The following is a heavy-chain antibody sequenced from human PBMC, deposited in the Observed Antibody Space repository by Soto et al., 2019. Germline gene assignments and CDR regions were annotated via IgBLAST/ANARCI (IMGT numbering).Heavy chain of an antibody. J-gene: IGHJ4*02. V-gene: IGHV1-69*08. CDR1: ADTFTGYT. Sequence: SVKVSCKASADTFTGYTVTWVRQAPGQGLEWVGRFIPILGASNFAQKFQGRVTISADKSADTAYMVLTGLTSEDTAVYYCARSRGSYYRNFDSWGQGTLVTVSS. CDR3: ARSRGSYYRNFDS. CDR2: FIPILGAS. D-gene: IGHD3-10*01.